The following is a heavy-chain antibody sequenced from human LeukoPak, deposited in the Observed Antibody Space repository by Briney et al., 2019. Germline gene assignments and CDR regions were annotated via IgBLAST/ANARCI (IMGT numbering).Heavy chain of an antibody. Sequence: SETLSLTCAVYGGSFSGYYWSWIRQPPGKGLEWIGEINHSGSTNYNPSLKSRVTISVHTSKNQFSLKLSSVTAADTAMYYCARGITMVRGVIPQPLGFDYWGQGTLVTVSS. D-gene: IGHD3-10*01. V-gene: IGHV4-34*01. CDR3: ARGITMVRGVIPQPLGFDY. J-gene: IGHJ4*02. CDR1: GGSFSGYY. CDR2: INHSGST.